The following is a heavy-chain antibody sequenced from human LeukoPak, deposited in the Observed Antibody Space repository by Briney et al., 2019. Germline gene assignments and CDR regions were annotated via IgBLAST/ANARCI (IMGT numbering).Heavy chain of an antibody. CDR2: FYVGGAT. CDR3: ARGDGYNFFDY. V-gene: IGHV3-53*01. CDR1: GXSVTNNY. D-gene: IGHD5-24*01. Sequence: GGSLRLSCAVSGXSVTNNYMSWVRQAPGKGLEWVSVFYVGGATYYADSVKGRFTISRDNSENTLYLQMKSLRAEDTAVYYCARGDGYNFFDYWGQGILVTVSS. J-gene: IGHJ4*02.